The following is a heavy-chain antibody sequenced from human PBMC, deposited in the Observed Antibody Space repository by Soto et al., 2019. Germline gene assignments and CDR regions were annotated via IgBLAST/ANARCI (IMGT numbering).Heavy chain of an antibody. D-gene: IGHD5-18*01. Sequence: GGSLRLSCAASGFNFDDYAMHWARQAPGKGLEWVSGISWKSGSIGYADSVKGRFTISRDNAKNSLYLQMNTLRAEDTALYYCAKGQGYSYDSFTMDVWGQGTTVTV. CDR2: ISWKSGSI. V-gene: IGHV3-9*01. CDR1: GFNFDDYA. CDR3: AKGQGYSYDSFTMDV. J-gene: IGHJ6*02.